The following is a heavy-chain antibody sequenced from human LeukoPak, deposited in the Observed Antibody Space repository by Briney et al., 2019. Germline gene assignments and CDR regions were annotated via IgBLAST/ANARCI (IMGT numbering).Heavy chain of an antibody. CDR2: INWNGGST. Sequence: GGSLRLSCAASGFTFDDYGMSWVRQAPGKGLEWVSGINWNGGSTVYADSVKGRFTISRDNAKNSLYLQMNSLRAEDTALYYCARGYSSGGYYYYYMDVWGKGTTVTVSS. V-gene: IGHV3-20*04. CDR1: GFTFDDYG. J-gene: IGHJ6*03. CDR3: ARGYSSGGYYYYYMDV. D-gene: IGHD6-19*01.